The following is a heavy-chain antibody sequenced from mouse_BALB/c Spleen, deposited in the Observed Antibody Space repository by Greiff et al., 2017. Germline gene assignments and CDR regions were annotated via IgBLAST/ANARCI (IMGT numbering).Heavy chain of an antibody. D-gene: IGHD2-14*01. V-gene: IGHV5-6-5*01. CDR1: GFTFSSYA. J-gene: IGHJ3*01. Sequence: DVQLVESGGGLVKPGGSLKLSCAASGFTFSSYAMSWVRQTPEKRLEWVASISSGGSTYYPDSVKGRFTISRDNARNILYLQMSSLRSEDTAMYYCARGYDFAYWGQGTLVTVSA. CDR3: ARGYDFAY. CDR2: ISSGGST.